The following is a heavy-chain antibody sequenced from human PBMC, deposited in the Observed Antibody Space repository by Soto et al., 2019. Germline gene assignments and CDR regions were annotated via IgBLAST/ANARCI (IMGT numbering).Heavy chain of an antibody. CDR2: IWYDGSNK. J-gene: IGHJ3*02. CDR3: ARDFIRLAFDI. D-gene: IGHD6-19*01. CDR1: GFTFSSYG. V-gene: IGHV3-33*01. Sequence: GGSLRLSCAASGFTFSSYGMHWVRQAPGKGLEWVAVIWYDGSNKYYADSVKGRFTISRDNSKNTLYLQMNSLRAEDTAVYYCARDFIRLAFDIWGQGTMVTVSS.